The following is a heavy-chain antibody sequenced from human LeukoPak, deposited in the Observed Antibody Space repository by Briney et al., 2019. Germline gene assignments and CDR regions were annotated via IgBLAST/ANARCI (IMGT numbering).Heavy chain of an antibody. CDR1: GFTFSSYA. CDR2: ISGSGGST. D-gene: IGHD6-13*01. J-gene: IGHJ4*02. V-gene: IGHV3-23*01. Sequence: GGSLRLSCAASGFTFSSYAMSWVRQAPGKGLEWVSAISGSGGSTYYADSVKGRFTISRDNSKNTLYLQMNSLRAEDTAVYYCARSFLGSAAAGTWNYWGQGTLVTVSS. CDR3: ARSFLGSAAAGTWNY.